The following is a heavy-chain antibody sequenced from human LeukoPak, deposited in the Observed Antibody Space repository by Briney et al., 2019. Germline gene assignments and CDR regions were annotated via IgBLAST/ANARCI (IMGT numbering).Heavy chain of an antibody. V-gene: IGHV4-61*02. J-gene: IGHJ4*02. CDR2: IYTSGST. Sequence: SETLSLTCTVSGNSISSGDNYWSWIRQPAGKGLEWIGRIYTSGSTYYNPSLKSRVTISVDTSKNQFSLKLSSVTAADTAVYYCARGEYSSGCLDYWGQGTLVTVSS. CDR3: ARGEYSSGCLDY. D-gene: IGHD6-19*01. CDR1: GNSISSGDNY.